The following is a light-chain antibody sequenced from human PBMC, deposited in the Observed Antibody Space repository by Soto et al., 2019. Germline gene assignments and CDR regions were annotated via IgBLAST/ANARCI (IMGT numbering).Light chain of an antibody. CDR2: AAS. CDR3: QQSYSTPRFT. CDR1: QSISSY. Sequence: DIPMTQSPSSLSASVGDRVTITCRASQSISSYLNWYQQKPGKAPKLLIYAASSLQSGVPSRFSGSGSGTDLTLTISSLQPEDFATDYCQQSYSTPRFTFGPGTKVDIK. J-gene: IGKJ3*01. V-gene: IGKV1-39*01.